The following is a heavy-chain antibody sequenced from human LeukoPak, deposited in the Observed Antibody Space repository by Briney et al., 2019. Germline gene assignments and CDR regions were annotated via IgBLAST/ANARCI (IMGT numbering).Heavy chain of an antibody. CDR2: MHKDGRVT. CDR3: PRRDSQAFDT. D-gene: IGHD2-21*01. Sequence: GGSLRLSCAASGFTFRNYWMHWVRPGPRKGLVCVALMHKDGRVTNNAGSVQGRFTISRDNAKNEVYLQMNGLRAEDTAVYDCPRRDSQAFDTWGEGAMVGVCS. V-gene: IGHV3-74*01. J-gene: IGHJ3*02. CDR1: GFTFRNYW.